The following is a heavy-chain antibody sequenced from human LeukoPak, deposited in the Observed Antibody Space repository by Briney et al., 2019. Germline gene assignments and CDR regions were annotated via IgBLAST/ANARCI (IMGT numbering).Heavy chain of an antibody. D-gene: IGHD3-3*01. Sequence: SVKVSCKASGGTFSSYAISWVRQAPGQGLEWMGGIIPIFGTANYAQKFQGRVTMTRDTSTSTVYMELSSLRSEDTAVYYCARGEVRFLEWPGLYYYYGMDVWGQGTTVTVSS. CDR2: IIPIFGTA. V-gene: IGHV1-69*05. J-gene: IGHJ6*02. CDR3: ARGEVRFLEWPGLYYYYGMDV. CDR1: GGTFSSYA.